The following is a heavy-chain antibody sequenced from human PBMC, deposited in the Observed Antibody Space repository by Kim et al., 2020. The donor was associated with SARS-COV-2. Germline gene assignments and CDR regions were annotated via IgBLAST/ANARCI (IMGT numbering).Heavy chain of an antibody. CDR2: ITGNDGST. D-gene: IGHD3-9*01. CDR1: GFTFSTHS. Sequence: GGSLRLSCTASGFTFSTHSMSWVRQAPGEGLEWVSAITGNDGSTYYADTVRGRFTISRVNSKNTLYLQINSLRAEDTAVYFCAKLTDHWGQGTLVTVSS. CDR3: AKLTDH. V-gene: IGHV3-23*01. J-gene: IGHJ4*02.